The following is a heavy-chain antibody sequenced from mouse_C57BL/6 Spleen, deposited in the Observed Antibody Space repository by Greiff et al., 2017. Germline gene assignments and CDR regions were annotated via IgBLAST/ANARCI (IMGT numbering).Heavy chain of an antibody. Sequence: EVQVVESGGDLVKPGGSLKLSCAASGFTFSSYGMSWVRQTPDKRLEWVATISSGGSYTYYPDSVKGRFTISRDNAKNTLYLQMSSLKSEDTAMYYCARLYGRYFDVWGTGTTVTVSS. V-gene: IGHV5-6*01. J-gene: IGHJ1*03. CDR3: ARLYGRYFDV. CDR2: ISSGGSYT. CDR1: GFTFSSYG. D-gene: IGHD1-1*01.